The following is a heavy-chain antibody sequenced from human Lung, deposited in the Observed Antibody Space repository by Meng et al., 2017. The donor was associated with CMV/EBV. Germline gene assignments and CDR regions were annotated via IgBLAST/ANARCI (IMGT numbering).Heavy chain of an antibody. CDR3: ASGTPGRSYCDY. V-gene: IGHV1-18*01. Sequence: QVPLLQSGPEGKKPGPPGRVSCKASGYTFGSYGICWVRQAPGQGLEWMGWFVNYVDTYPAPKFQGRVTMTTDTHTNTAFMELRSLTSDDTAVYYCASGTPGRSYCDYWGQGTLVTVS. J-gene: IGHJ4*02. D-gene: IGHD2-15*01. CDR1: GYTFGSYG. CDR2: FVNYVDT.